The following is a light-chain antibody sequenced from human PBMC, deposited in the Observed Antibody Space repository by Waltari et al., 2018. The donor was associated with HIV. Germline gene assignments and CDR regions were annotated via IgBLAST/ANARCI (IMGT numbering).Light chain of an antibody. J-gene: IGLJ3*02. V-gene: IGLV3-10*01. CDR1: ALPKRY. CDR2: EDS. CDR3: YSRDSSCNSWV. Sequence: SYELTQPPSVSVSPGQTARITCSGDALPKRYAYWYQQKSGQAPVLVIYEDSKRPSGITERFSGSSSGTMATLTIRGAQVEDEADYYCYSRDSSCNSWVFGGGTKLTVL.